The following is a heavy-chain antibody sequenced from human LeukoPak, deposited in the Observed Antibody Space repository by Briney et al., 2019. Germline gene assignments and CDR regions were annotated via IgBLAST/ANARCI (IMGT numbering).Heavy chain of an antibody. J-gene: IGHJ6*04. CDR3: ARGYDILAGYSPFFYYGMDV. D-gene: IGHD3-9*01. Sequence: GGSLRLSCAASGFTFSDYYMSWIRQAPGKGLEWVSYISSSSSYTNYADSVKGRFTISRHNAKNSLYLQMNSLRAEDTAVYYSARGYDILAGYSPFFYYGMDVWGKGTTVTVSS. CDR1: GFTFSDYY. V-gene: IGHV3-11*06. CDR2: ISSSSSYT.